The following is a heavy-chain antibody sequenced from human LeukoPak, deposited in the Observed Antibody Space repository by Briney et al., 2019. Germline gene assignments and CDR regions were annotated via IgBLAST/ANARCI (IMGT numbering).Heavy chain of an antibody. CDR1: GFTFDDYA. V-gene: IGHV3-9*01. D-gene: IGHD6-13*01. J-gene: IGHJ4*02. CDR2: ISWNSGSI. Sequence: GGSLRLSCAASGFTFDDYAMHWVRQAPGKGLEWVSGISWNSGSIGYADSVKGRFTISRDNAKNSLYLQMNSLRAEDTAVYYCARPLDSSNNYFDYWGQGTLVTVSA. CDR3: ARPLDSSNNYFDY.